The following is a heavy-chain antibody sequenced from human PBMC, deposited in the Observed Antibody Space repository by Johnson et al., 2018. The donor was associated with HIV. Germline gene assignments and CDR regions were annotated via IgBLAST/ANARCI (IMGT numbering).Heavy chain of an antibody. V-gene: IGHV3-30*04. CDR2: ISYDGSDK. CDR1: RFTFSSYA. Sequence: QVQLVESGGGLVQPGGSLRLSCVAFRFTFSSYAMHWVRQAPGQGLEWVAVISYDGSDKYYADSVKGRFTISRDNSKNTLYLQMNSLRAEDTAVYYCARDQAAAGGEAFDIWGQGTMVTVSS. CDR3: ARDQAAAGGEAFDI. D-gene: IGHD6-13*01. J-gene: IGHJ3*02.